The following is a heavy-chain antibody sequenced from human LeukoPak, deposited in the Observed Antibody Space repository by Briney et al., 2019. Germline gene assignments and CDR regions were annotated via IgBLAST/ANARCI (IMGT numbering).Heavy chain of an antibody. V-gene: IGHV4-59*08. D-gene: IGHD3-3*01. Sequence: SETLSLTCTVSGGSISSYYWSWIRQPPGKGLEWIGYIYYSGSTNYNPSLKSRVTISVDTSKNQFSLKLSSVTAADTAVYYCARVNDFWSAPDIWGQGTMVTVSS. CDR1: GGSISSYY. CDR2: IYYSGST. J-gene: IGHJ3*02. CDR3: ARVNDFWSAPDI.